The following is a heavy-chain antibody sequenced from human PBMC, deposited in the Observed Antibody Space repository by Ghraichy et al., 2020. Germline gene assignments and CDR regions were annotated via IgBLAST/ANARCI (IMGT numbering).Heavy chain of an antibody. Sequence: GGSLRLSCAASGFTFSSYAMSWVRQAPGKGLEWVSALSGTGGSTYYADSVKGRFTVSRDNSKNTLYLQMNSLRAEDTAVYYCAKEGYCSGGSCFSGSWFDPWGQGTLVTVSS. CDR2: LSGTGGST. D-gene: IGHD2-15*01. CDR1: GFTFSSYA. J-gene: IGHJ5*02. V-gene: IGHV3-23*01. CDR3: AKEGYCSGGSCFSGSWFDP.